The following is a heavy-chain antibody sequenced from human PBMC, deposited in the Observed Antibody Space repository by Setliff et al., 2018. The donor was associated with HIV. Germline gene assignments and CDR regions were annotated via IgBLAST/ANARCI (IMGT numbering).Heavy chain of an antibody. D-gene: IGHD3-22*01. J-gene: IGHJ3*02. CDR3: VRDSYYDSSGYYRGALDI. CDR1: GLTFSSYS. Sequence: TGESLKIYCAASGLTFSSYSMNWVRQAPGKGLEWVSYMSTSSSYIYYADSVKGRFTISRDNAKNSLYLQMNSLRAEDTAVYYCVRDSYYDSSGYYRGALDIWGQGTMVTVSS. V-gene: IGHV3-21*01. CDR2: MSTSSSYI.